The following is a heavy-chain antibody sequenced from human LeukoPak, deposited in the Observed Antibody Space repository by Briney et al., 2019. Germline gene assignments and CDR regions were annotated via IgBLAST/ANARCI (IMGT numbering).Heavy chain of an antibody. CDR1: GFTFSSYA. D-gene: IGHD3-10*01. J-gene: IGHJ3*02. CDR2: ISYDGSNK. CDR3: ARARNYYGSGSYTAFDI. V-gene: IGHV3-30*04. Sequence: GRSLRLSCAASGFTFSSYAMHWVRQAPGKGLEWVAVISYDGSNKYYADSVKGRFTISRDNSKNTLYPQMNSLRAEDTAVYYCARARNYYGSGSYTAFDIWGQGTMVTVSS.